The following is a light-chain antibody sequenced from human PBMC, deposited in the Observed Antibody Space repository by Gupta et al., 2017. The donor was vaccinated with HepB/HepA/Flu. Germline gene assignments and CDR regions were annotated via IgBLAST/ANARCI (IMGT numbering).Light chain of an antibody. J-gene: IGKJ1*01. Sequence: EIVMTQSPATLSVSPGERATLSCRASQSVRTNLAWYQQKPGQAPRLLIYGASTRATDIPARFSGSGSGTEFTLTISSLQSEEFAVYYCQQYNNWPLTFGQGTKVEIK. V-gene: IGKV3-15*01. CDR2: GAS. CDR3: QQYNNWPLT. CDR1: QSVRTN.